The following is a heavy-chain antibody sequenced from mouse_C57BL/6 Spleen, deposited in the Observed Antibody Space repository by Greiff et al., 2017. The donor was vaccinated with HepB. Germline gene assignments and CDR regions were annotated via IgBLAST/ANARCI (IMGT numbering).Heavy chain of an antibody. Sequence: QVQLKQSGAELARPGASVKLSCKASGYTFTSYGISWVKQRTGQGLEWIGEIYPRSGNTYYNEKFKGKATLTADKSSSTAYMELRSLTSEDSAVYFCARRGFYYGNSYAMDYWGQGTSVTVSS. CDR3: ARRGFYYGNSYAMDY. D-gene: IGHD2-1*01. CDR2: IYPRSGNT. J-gene: IGHJ4*01. CDR1: GYTFTSYG. V-gene: IGHV1-81*01.